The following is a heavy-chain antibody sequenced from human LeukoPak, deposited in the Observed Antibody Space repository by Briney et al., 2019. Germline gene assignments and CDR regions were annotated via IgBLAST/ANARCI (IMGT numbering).Heavy chain of an antibody. Sequence: GGSLRLSCAASGFTFSGSTMHWVRQASGKGLEWVSRIRSKANSYATAYAASVKGRFTISRDDSKNTAYLQMNSLKTEDTAVYYCARREDGMDVWGQGTTVTVSS. D-gene: IGHD1-26*01. V-gene: IGHV3-73*01. CDR1: GFTFSGST. J-gene: IGHJ6*02. CDR3: ARREDGMDV. CDR2: IRSKANSYAT.